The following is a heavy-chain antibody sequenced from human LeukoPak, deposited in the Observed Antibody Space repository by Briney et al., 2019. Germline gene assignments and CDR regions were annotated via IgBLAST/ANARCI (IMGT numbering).Heavy chain of an antibody. CDR3: ARGQYGGLSDY. Sequence: GGSLRLSCAASGFTVSSNYMNWVRQAPGKGLEWVSSISSSSSYIYYADSVKGRFTISRDNAKNSLYLQMNSLRAEDTAVYYCARGQYGGLSDYWGQGTLVTVSS. CDR2: ISSSSSYI. V-gene: IGHV3-21*01. J-gene: IGHJ4*02. CDR1: GFTVSSNY. D-gene: IGHD3-16*01.